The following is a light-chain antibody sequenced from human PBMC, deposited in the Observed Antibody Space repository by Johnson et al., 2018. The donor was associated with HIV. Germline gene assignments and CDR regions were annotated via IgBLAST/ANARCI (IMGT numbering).Light chain of an antibody. CDR2: YNN. CDR1: SSDMGNYA. CDR3: GTWDSSLSAGGV. Sequence: QSVLTQPPSVSAAPGQKVTISCSGSSSDMGNYAVSWYQQLPGTAPKLLIYYNNKRPSGIPDRFSGSKSGTSATLGITGLQTGDEADYYCGTWDSSLSAGGVFGTGTKVTVL. V-gene: IGLV1-51*01. J-gene: IGLJ1*01.